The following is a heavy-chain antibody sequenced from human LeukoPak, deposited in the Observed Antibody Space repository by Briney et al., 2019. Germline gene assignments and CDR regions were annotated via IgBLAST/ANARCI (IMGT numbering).Heavy chain of an antibody. D-gene: IGHD2-15*01. J-gene: IGHJ4*02. V-gene: IGHV3-48*03. CDR1: GFTFRDYE. CDR2: ISSSGANK. CDR3: ANLVVVAGTGGY. Sequence: GGYLRLSCVVSGFTFRDYEMNWVRQVPGRGLEWLSYISSSGANKWYADSLKGRFTISRDNAKNSLFLQMNGLRAEDTAIYYCANLVVVAGTGGYWGQGTLVTVSS.